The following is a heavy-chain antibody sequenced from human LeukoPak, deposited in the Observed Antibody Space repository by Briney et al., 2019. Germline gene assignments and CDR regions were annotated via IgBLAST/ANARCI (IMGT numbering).Heavy chain of an antibody. Sequence: GSLRLSCAASGFTFSNYGMHWVRQAPGKGLEWVANIKQDGSEKYYVDSVKGRFTISRDNAKNSLYLQMNSLRAEDTAVYYCARDVWVDSSGTYGMDVWGQGTTVTVSS. CDR3: ARDVWVDSSGTYGMDV. CDR1: GFTFSNYG. V-gene: IGHV3-7*01. CDR2: IKQDGSEK. J-gene: IGHJ6*02. D-gene: IGHD6-19*01.